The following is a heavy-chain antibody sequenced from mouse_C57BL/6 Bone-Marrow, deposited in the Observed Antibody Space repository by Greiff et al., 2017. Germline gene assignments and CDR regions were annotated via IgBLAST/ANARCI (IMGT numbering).Heavy chain of an antibody. D-gene: IGHD1-1*02. CDR2: IDPEIGDT. V-gene: IGHV14-4*01. Sequence: EVQLQQSGAELVRPGASVKLSCTASGFNIKDDYIHWVNQRPEQGLEWIGWIDPEIGDTEYASKFQGKATITSATASNTAYLQLSSLTSEDTAVYYCSSFDGSCFDYWGQGTPLTVAS. CDR3: SSFDGSCFDY. J-gene: IGHJ2*01. CDR1: GFNIKDDY.